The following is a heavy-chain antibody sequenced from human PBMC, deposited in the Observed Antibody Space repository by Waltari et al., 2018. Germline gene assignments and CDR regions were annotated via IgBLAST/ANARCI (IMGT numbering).Heavy chain of an antibody. Sequence: QVQLVESGGGVVQPGRSLRLSCAASGFTFSSYGMHWVRPAPGKGLGWVAVIWYDGSNKYYADSVKGRFTISRDNSKNTLYLQMNSLRAEDTAVYYCGAQPTKEDSSGYYFDYGMDVWGQGTTVTVSS. J-gene: IGHJ6*02. D-gene: IGHD3-22*01. V-gene: IGHV3-33*01. CDR3: GAQPTKEDSSGYYFDYGMDV. CDR2: IWYDGSNK. CDR1: GFTFSSYG.